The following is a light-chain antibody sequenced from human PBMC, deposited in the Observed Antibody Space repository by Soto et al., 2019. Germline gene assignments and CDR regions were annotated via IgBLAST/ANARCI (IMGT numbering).Light chain of an antibody. V-gene: IGLV1-47*01. CDR2: RNN. Sequence: QSVLTQPPSASGTPGQRVTISCSGSSSNIGSNYVYWYQQHPGTAPKLLIYRNNQRPSGVPDRFSGPKSGTSASLAISGLRSEDEADYYCAAWDDSLNWVFGGGTKLTVL. J-gene: IGLJ3*02. CDR3: AAWDDSLNWV. CDR1: SSNIGSNY.